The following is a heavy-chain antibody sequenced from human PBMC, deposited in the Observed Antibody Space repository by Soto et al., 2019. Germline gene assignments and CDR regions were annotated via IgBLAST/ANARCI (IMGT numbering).Heavy chain of an antibody. CDR1: VGSISGSGYY. V-gene: IGHV4-39*01. Sequence: SETLSLTCTVSVGSISGSGYYWGWIRQPPGKGLEWIGSIYYSGTTFYNPSLKSRVTISVDTSKNQFSLNLNSVTAADTAVYYCARPAAASYYYFGMDVWGQGTTVTVSS. CDR2: IYYSGTT. J-gene: IGHJ6*02. D-gene: IGHD6-25*01. CDR3: ARPAAASYYYFGMDV.